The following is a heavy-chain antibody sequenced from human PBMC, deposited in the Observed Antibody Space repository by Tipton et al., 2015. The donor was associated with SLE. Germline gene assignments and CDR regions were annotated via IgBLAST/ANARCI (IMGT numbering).Heavy chain of an antibody. D-gene: IGHD3-10*01. CDR1: GYRFTGYY. CDR3: TFCRVQGVISGYSVTWFDP. J-gene: IGHJ5*02. V-gene: IGHV1-2*06. CDR2: INPDTGDT. Sequence: QSGAEVKKPGASVKVSCRASGYRFTGYYLHWVRQAPGQGLEWMGRINPDTGDTSYSQTFQDRVTMTRDTSISTAYMELSRLRFDDTAMYYCTFCRVQGVISGYSVTWFDPWGQGTLVAVSS.